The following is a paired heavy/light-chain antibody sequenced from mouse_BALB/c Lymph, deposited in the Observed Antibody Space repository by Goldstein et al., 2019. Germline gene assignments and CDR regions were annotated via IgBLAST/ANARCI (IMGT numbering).Heavy chain of an antibody. J-gene: IGHJ3*01. CDR1: GFTFSSYA. CDR2: ISSGGST. CDR3: ASLTAAWFAY. V-gene: IGHV5-6-5*01. Sequence: EVKLVESGGGLVKPGGSLKLSCAASGFTFSSYAMSWVRQTPEKRLEWVASISSGGSTYYPDSVKGRFTISRDNARNILYLQMSSLRSEDTAMYYCASLTAAWFAYWGQGTLVTVSA. D-gene: IGHD1-2*01.
Light chain of an antibody. J-gene: IGKJ2*01. Sequence: DIVLTQSPASLAVSLGQRATISCRASESVDSYGNSFMHWYQQKPGQPPKLLIYRASNLESGIPARFSGSGSRTDFTLTINPVEADDVATYYCQQSNEDPYTFGGGTKLEIK. CDR2: RAS. CDR3: QQSNEDPYT. V-gene: IGKV3-5*01. CDR1: ESVDSYGNSF.